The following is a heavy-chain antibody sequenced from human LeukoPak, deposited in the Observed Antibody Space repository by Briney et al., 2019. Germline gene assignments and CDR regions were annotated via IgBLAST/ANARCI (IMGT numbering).Heavy chain of an antibody. V-gene: IGHV4-34*01. J-gene: IGHJ4*02. CDR3: ARGPSNWNYYFGFTR. Sequence: KPSETLSLTCAVYNGSFNEYYWSWIRQSPGKGLEWIGEINHGGRTNYNPSLQSRVTISVDTSKNQFSLKLSSVTAADTAVYYCARGPSNWNYYFGFTRWGQGTLVTVSS. D-gene: IGHD1-7*01. CDR2: INHGGRT. CDR1: NGSFNEYY.